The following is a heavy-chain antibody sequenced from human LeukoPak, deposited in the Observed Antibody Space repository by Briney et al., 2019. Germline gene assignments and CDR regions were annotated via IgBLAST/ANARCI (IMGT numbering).Heavy chain of an antibody. J-gene: IGHJ4*02. CDR1: GYTFTEYY. V-gene: IGHV1-2*02. CDR3: ARSLTTATWDY. CDR2: ISPYSGAT. D-gene: IGHD4-17*01. Sequence: ASVKVSCKASGYTFTEYYLNWMRQAPGQGLEWMGWISPYSGATHYAQTFQGRVTMTRDTSISTAYMEVSSLRSDDSAAYFCARSLTTATWDYWGQGTLVTVSS.